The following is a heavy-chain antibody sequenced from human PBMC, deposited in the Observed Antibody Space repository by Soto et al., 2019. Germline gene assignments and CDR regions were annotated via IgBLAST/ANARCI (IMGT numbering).Heavy chain of an antibody. J-gene: IGHJ6*02. CDR3: ARHKYYDFWSGYYTGYYYYYYGMDV. Sequence: PSETVSLTCTVSGGSISSSSYYWGWFRQPPGKGLEWSGSIYYSGSTSYNPSLKSRVTISVDTSKNQFSLKLSSVTAADTAVYYCARHKYYDFWSGYYTGYYYYYYGMDVWGQGTTVTVSS. CDR1: GGSISSSSYY. CDR2: IYYSGST. D-gene: IGHD3-3*01. V-gene: IGHV4-39*01.